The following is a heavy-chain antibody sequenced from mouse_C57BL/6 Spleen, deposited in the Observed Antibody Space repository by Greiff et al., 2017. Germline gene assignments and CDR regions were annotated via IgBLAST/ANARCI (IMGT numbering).Heavy chain of an antibody. J-gene: IGHJ1*03. V-gene: IGHV14-4*01. D-gene: IGHD1-1*01. Sequence: EVKVEESGAELVRPGASVKLSCTASGFNIKDDYMHWVKQRPEQGLEWIGWIDPENGDTEYASKFQGKATITADTSSNTAYLQLSRLTSEDTAVXYCTTFTSPVWGTGTTVTVSS. CDR3: TTFTSPV. CDR2: IDPENGDT. CDR1: GFNIKDDY.